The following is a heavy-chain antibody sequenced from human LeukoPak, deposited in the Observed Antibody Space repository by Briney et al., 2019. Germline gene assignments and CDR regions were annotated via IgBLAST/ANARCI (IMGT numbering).Heavy chain of an antibody. V-gene: IGHV1-2*02. CDR2: INPNSGGT. D-gene: IGHD2-2*01. Sequence: ASVKVSCKASGYTFTGYYMHWVRQAPGQGLEWMGWINPNSGGTNYAQKFQGRVTMTRDTSISTAYMELSRLRSDDTAVYYCARDLSGFRSSTSKGYMDVWGKGTTVTVSS. CDR1: GYTFTGYY. CDR3: ARDLSGFRSSTSKGYMDV. J-gene: IGHJ6*03.